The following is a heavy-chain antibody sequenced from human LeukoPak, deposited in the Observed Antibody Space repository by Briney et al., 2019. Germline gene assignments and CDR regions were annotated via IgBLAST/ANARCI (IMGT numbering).Heavy chain of an antibody. J-gene: IGHJ6*02. Sequence: SQTLSLTCTVSGGSISSGGSFWNWIRHHPGKGLEWIGHIYYSGSTYYNPSLKSRITISLDTSKNQFSLKLSSVTAADTAGYYCASSYCTGGGCNPVSYGMDVWGQGATGTVSS. D-gene: IGHD2-8*02. V-gene: IGHV4-31*03. CDR2: IYYSGST. CDR1: GGSISSGGSF. CDR3: ASSYCTGGGCNPVSYGMDV.